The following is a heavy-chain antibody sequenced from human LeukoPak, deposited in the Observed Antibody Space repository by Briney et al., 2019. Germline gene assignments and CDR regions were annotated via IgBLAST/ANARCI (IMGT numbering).Heavy chain of an antibody. Sequence: PGGSLRLSCAASGFTFSSYGMHWVRQAPGKGLEWVAVIWYGGSNKYYADSVKGRFTISRDNSKNTLYLQMNSLRAEDTAVYYCAKGGYGDYYYFDYWGQGTLVTVSS. D-gene: IGHD4-17*01. CDR2: IWYGGSNK. CDR3: AKGGYGDYYYFDY. V-gene: IGHV3-30*02. J-gene: IGHJ4*02. CDR1: GFTFSSYG.